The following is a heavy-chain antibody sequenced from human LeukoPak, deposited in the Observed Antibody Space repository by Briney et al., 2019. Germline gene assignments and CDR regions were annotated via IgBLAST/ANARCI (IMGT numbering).Heavy chain of an antibody. V-gene: IGHV5-51*01. Sequence: GESLKISCKGSGYNFAHDWIGWVRQMPGKGLEWMGIIYPGASDTRYSPSFEGQVTISADKSISTAYLQWSSLKASDTAMYYCARQESEMATPANRYSDSWGQGTLVTVSS. CDR1: GYNFAHDW. J-gene: IGHJ4*02. D-gene: IGHD5-24*01. CDR3: ARQESEMATPANRYSDS. CDR2: IYPGASDT.